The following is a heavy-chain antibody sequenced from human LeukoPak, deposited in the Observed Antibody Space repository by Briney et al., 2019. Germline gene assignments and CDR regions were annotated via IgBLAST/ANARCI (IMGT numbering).Heavy chain of an antibody. CDR3: AGRGQRYFRD. V-gene: IGHV4-59*08. Sequence: SETLSLTCNITADSITSGYWSWISQSLGKGLEWIGYIYGIENTDYNPSLKSRVTLSPDTSKNQLSLKLTAVSAADTAVYYCAGRGQRYFRDWGQGALVTASS. J-gene: IGHJ1*01. CDR1: ADSITSGY. CDR2: IYGIENT.